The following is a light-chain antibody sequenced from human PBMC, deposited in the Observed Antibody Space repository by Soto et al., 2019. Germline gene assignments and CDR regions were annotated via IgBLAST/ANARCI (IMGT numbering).Light chain of an antibody. J-gene: IGLJ3*02. CDR1: SSDVGGYNY. CDR3: SSYASTTRV. V-gene: IGLV2-14*01. CDR2: DVS. Sequence: QSALTQPASVSGSHGQSITLSCTGTSSDVGGYNYVSWYQQHPGKAPKLMIYDVSNRPSGVSNRFSGSKSGNTASLTISGLQAEDDADYYCSSYASTTRVFGGGTKVTVL.